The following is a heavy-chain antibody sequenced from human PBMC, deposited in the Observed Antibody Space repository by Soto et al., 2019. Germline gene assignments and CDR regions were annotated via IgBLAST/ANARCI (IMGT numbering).Heavy chain of an antibody. D-gene: IGHD6-6*01. CDR1: GFTFSSYS. J-gene: IGHJ6*03. CDR3: ARDGDIAARDSYYYYMDV. V-gene: IGHV3-21*01. CDR2: ISSSSSYI. Sequence: EVQLVESGGGLVKPGGSLRLSCAASGFTFSSYSMNWVRQAPGKGLEWVSSISSSSSYIYYADSVKGRFTISRDNAKNSLYWKMNSRRAEETAVYYCARDGDIAARDSYYYYMDVGGKGPRSPSP.